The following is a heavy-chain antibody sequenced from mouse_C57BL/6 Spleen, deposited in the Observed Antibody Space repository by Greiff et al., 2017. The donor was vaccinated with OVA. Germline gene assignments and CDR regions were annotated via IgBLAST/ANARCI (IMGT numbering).Heavy chain of an antibody. CDR3: ARGITTVVATSYYFDY. V-gene: IGHV1-18*01. J-gene: IGHJ2*01. D-gene: IGHD1-1*01. CDR1: GYTFTDYN. CDR2: INPNNGGT. Sequence: VQLQQSGPELVKPGASVKIPCKASGYTFTDYNMDWVKQSHGKSLEWIGDINPNNGGTIYNQKFKGKATLTVDKSSSTAYMELRSLTSEDTAVYYCARGITTVVATSYYFDYWGQGTTLTVSS.